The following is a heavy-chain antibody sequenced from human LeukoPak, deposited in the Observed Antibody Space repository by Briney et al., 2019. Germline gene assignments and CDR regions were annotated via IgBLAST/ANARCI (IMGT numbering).Heavy chain of an antibody. CDR2: INVGNGNT. V-gene: IGHV1-3*01. CDR1: GYTFTTYA. D-gene: IGHD6-13*01. Sequence: ASVKVSCKASGYTFTTYALTWGRQAPGQRIEWMGWINVGNGNTKSSQKFQGRVTITRDMSASTAYMGLSSLRSEDTAVYYCARGLGYGVFDPWGQGTLVTVSS. J-gene: IGHJ5*02. CDR3: ARGLGYGVFDP.